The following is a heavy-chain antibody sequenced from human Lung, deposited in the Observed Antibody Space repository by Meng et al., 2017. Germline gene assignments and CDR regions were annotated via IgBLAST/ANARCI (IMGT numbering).Heavy chain of an antibody. D-gene: IGHD2-15*01. Sequence: EVQLVESGGGLVKPVGSLRLSCAASGFTFSSYSMNWVRQAPGKGLGWVSSISSSSAYADSVKGRFTISRDNAKNSLYLQMNSLRAEDTAVYYCARGRVVVAATPSDYWGQGTLVTVSS. J-gene: IGHJ4*02. CDR1: GFTFSSYS. V-gene: IGHV3-21*01. CDR2: ISSSSA. CDR3: ARGRVVVAATPSDY.